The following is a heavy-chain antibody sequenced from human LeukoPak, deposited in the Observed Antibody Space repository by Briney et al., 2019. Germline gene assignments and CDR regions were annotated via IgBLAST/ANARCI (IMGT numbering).Heavy chain of an antibody. CDR1: GFTFSSYA. CDR2: ISGSGGST. D-gene: IGHD2-2*01. CDR3: ARGLSDIVVVPAANTGLMRTKYYYGMDV. Sequence: GSLRLSCAASGFTFSSYAMSWVRQAPGKGLEWVSAISGSGGSTYYADSVKGRFTISRDNSKNTLYLQMNSLRAEDTAVYYCARGLSDIVVVPAANTGLMRTKYYYGMDVWGQGTTVTVSS. V-gene: IGHV3-23*01. J-gene: IGHJ6*02.